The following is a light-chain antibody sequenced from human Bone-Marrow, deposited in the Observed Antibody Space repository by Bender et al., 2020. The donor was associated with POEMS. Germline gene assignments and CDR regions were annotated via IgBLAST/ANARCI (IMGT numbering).Light chain of an antibody. V-gene: IGLV1-44*01. Sequence: QSVVTQPPSASGTPGQSGVMSCSGSSSNIGGNTVNWYQKLPGAAPKLLIYANRQRLSGVPDRYSGYKSGTSASLSISGLQTEDEAGYYGAAWEDSLTGHWVIGGGTKLTVL. CDR1: SSNIGGNT. CDR3: AAWEDSLTGHWV. J-gene: IGLJ3*02. CDR2: ANR.